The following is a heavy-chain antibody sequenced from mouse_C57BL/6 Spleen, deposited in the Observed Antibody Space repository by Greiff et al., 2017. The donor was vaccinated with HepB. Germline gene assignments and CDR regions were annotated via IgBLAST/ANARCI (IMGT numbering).Heavy chain of an antibody. D-gene: IGHD1-1*01. CDR2: IDPENGDT. V-gene: IGHV14-4*01. CDR3: TTGYYGSSYDYAVDY. Sequence: VQLQQSGAELVRPGASVKLSCTASGFNIKDDYMHWVKQRPEQGLEWIGWIDPENGDTEYASKFQGKATITAETSSNTAYLQLSSLTSEDAAVYYCTTGYYGSSYDYAVDYWNQGTSVTVSS. CDR1: GFNIKDDY. J-gene: IGHJ4*01.